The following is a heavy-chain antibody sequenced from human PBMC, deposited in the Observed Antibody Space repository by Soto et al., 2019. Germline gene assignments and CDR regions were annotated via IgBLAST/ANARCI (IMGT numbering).Heavy chain of an antibody. CDR2: INTVGRGT. J-gene: IGHJ6*02. CDR3: ARGNLGGFDL. D-gene: IGHD2-15*01. V-gene: IGHV3-74*01. CDR1: GVSFSNYA. Sequence: PGGSLRLSCAASGVSFSNYALSWVRQAPGKGLVWVSRINTVGRGTTYADSVKGRFTISRDNAKNMVYLQMNSLRAEDTAVYYCARGNLGGFDLWGQGTTVTVSS.